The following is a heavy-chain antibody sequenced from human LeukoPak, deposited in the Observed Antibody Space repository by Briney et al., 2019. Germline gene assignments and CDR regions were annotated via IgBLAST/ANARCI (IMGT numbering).Heavy chain of an antibody. V-gene: IGHV4-39*01. CDR3: ARLRDGRWLLEY. CDR2: IYSSVST. J-gene: IGHJ4*02. D-gene: IGHD5-24*01. CDR1: GGSISSNAYY. Sequence: PSETLSLTCTVSGGSISSNAYYWAWIRQPPGKGLEWIGSIYSSVSTYYNPSLKSRVTISEDRSKNQFSLKLSSVTAADTAVYYCARLRDGRWLLEYWGQGTLVTVSS.